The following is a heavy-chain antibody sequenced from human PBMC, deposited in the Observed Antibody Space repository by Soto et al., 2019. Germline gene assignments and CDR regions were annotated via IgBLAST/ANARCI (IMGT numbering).Heavy chain of an antibody. CDR1: GFTFSSYA. J-gene: IGHJ4*02. CDR2: ISGSGGST. CDR3: AKNSEYDSSGSFDY. Sequence: GGSLRLSCAASGFTFSSYAMSWVRQAPGKGLEWVSAISGSGGSTYYADSVKGRFTTSRDNSKNTLYLQMNSLRAEDTAVYYCAKNSEYDSSGSFDYWGQGTLVTVSS. V-gene: IGHV3-23*01. D-gene: IGHD3-22*01.